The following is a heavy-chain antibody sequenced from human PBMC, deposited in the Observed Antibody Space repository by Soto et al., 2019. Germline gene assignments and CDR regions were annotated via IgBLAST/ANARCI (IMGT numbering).Heavy chain of an antibody. CDR1: GFTFSSFA. V-gene: IGHV3-30-3*01. J-gene: IGHJ4*02. Sequence: QVQLVESGGGVVQPGRSLRLSCAASGFTFSSFAMHWVRQAPGKGLEWLAVISSDVVNYYYAESVKGRFTISRDNSKNTLYVKRKGLRKEDRAVYYGAGGGAWTPEGLGYWGQGTLVTVSS. CDR3: AGGGAWTPEGLGY. D-gene: IGHD2-15*01. CDR2: ISSDVVNY.